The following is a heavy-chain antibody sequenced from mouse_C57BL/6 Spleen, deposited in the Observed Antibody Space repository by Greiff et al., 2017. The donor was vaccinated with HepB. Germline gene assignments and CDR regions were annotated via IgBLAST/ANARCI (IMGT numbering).Heavy chain of an antibody. Sequence: EVQLVESGGGLVKPGGSLKLSCAASGFTFSSYTMSWVRQTPEKRLEWVATISGGGGNTYYPDSVKGRFTISRDNAKNTLYLQMSSLRSEDTALYYSARPIYYDYGGGFDYWGQGTTLTVSS. V-gene: IGHV5-9*01. CDR3: ARPIYYDYGGGFDY. J-gene: IGHJ2*01. CDR1: GFTFSSYT. CDR2: ISGGGGNT. D-gene: IGHD2-4*01.